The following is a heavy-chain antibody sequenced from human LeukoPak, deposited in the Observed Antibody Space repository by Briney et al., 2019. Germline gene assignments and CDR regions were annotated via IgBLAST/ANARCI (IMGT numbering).Heavy chain of an antibody. J-gene: IGHJ3*02. CDR3: ARDRGGGSYLGAFDI. Sequence: GASVKVSCKASGYTFTGYYMHWVRQAPGQGLEWMGWINPNSGGTNYAQKFQGRVTMTRDTSISTAYMELSRLRSDDTAVYYCARDRGGGSYLGAFDIWGQGTMVTVSS. V-gene: IGHV1-2*02. CDR2: INPNSGGT. CDR1: GYTFTGYY. D-gene: IGHD1-26*01.